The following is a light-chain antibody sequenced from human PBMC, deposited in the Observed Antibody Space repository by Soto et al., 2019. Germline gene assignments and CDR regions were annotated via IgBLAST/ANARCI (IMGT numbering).Light chain of an antibody. CDR2: KAS. Sequence: DVQMTQSPSTLSASVGDRVTITCRASQSISTWLAWYQQKPGKAPKLLIYKASGLESGVPSRFSGSGSGTEFTLTISSLQPDDFATYYCQQDNTYSWTFGQGTKVEIK. V-gene: IGKV1-5*03. J-gene: IGKJ1*01. CDR3: QQDNTYSWT. CDR1: QSISTW.